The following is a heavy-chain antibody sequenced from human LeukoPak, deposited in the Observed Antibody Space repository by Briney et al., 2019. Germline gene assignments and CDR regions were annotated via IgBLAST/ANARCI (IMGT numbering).Heavy chain of an antibody. Sequence: GGSLRLSCAASGFTFSDYYMSWIRQAPGKGLEWVSYISSSGSTIYYADSVKGRFTISRDNAKNSLYLQMNSLRAEDTAVYYCARDPDGGLVAWGYSYVDYWGQGTLVTVSS. CDR1: GFTFSDYY. CDR3: ARDPDGGLVAWGYSYVDY. V-gene: IGHV3-11*01. D-gene: IGHD5-18*01. J-gene: IGHJ4*02. CDR2: ISSSGSTI.